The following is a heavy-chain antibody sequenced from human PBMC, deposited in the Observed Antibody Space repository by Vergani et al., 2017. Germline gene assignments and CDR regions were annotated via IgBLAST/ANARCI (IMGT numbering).Heavy chain of an antibody. CDR2: IYHSGTT. V-gene: IGHV4-4*03. D-gene: IGHD4-17*01. CDR3: TRGYGDYGAD. J-gene: IGHJ4*02. Sequence: QVQLQESGPGLVKPPGTLSLTCAVSGGSVSSSSWWSWVRQPPGKGLEWIGEIYHSGTTNFNPSLKSRVTMSIDKSKNQFSLKLNSVTAAATAVYYCTRGYGDYGADWGQGILVTVSS. CDR1: GGSVSSSSW.